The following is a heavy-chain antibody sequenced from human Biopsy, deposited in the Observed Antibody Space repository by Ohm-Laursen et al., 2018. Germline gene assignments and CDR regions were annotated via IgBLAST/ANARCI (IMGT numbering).Heavy chain of an antibody. J-gene: IGHJ6*02. CDR3: ARDRYRWDIAVVVAATYKYYYDSLDV. CDR1: GYTFTSQY. V-gene: IGHV1-2*02. D-gene: IGHD2-15*01. CDR2: INPHSGTT. Sequence: SSVKVSCKASGYTFTSQYLHWVRQVPGQGLEWMGWINPHSGTTKFAQDFQGRVTMTRDTSITAAYMELRSLRSDDTAVYYCARDRYRWDIAVVVAATYKYYYDSLDVWGQGTTVTVSS.